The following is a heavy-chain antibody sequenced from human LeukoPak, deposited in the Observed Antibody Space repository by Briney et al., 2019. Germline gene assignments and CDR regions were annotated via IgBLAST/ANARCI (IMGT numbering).Heavy chain of an antibody. J-gene: IGHJ4*02. CDR2: ISSSSSTI. D-gene: IGHD2-21*02. CDR1: GFTFSSYS. CDR3: ARENRGAYCGGDCYHFDY. V-gene: IGHV3-48*01. Sequence: GGSLRLSCAASGFTFSSYSMNWVRQAPGKGLEWVSYISSSSSTIYYADSVKGRLTISRDSAKNSLYLQMNSLRAEDTAVYYCARENRGAYCGGDCYHFDYWGQGTLVTVSS.